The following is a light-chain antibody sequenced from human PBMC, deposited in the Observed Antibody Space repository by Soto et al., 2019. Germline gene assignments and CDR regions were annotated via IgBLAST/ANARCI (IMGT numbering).Light chain of an antibody. Sequence: QSALTQPASMSGSPGQSITISCTGTSSDVGAYNYVSWYQQHPGKAPKLMIYEVNYRPSGVSNRFSGSKSGITASLTISGLQAEDEADYYCSSYASTSTAVFGTGTKVTVL. CDR3: SSYASTSTAV. J-gene: IGLJ1*01. CDR2: EVN. CDR1: SSDVGAYNY. V-gene: IGLV2-14*01.